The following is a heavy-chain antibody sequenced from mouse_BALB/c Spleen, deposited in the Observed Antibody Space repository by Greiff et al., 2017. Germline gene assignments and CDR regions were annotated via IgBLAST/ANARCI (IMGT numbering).Heavy chain of an antibody. CDR1: GFTFTDYY. J-gene: IGHJ3*01. CDR3: ARDTFFAY. V-gene: IGHV7-3*02. CDR2: IRNKANGYTT. Sequence: EVMLVESGGGLVQPGGSLRLSCATSGFTFTDYYMSWVRQPPGKALEWLGFIRNKANGYTTEYSASVKGRFTISRDNSQSILYLQMNTLRAEDSATYYCARDTFFAYWGQGTLVTVSA.